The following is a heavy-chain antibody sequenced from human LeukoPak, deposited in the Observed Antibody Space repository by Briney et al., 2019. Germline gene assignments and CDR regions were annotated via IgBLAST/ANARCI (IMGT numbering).Heavy chain of an antibody. CDR3: VRDGSGSVEFDY. J-gene: IGHJ4*02. CDR1: GFTFSGYW. Sequence: GGSLRLSCAASGFTFSGYWMNWVRQAPGKGREGVASIKEDGSKTYYADSLKGRFTISRDNAENSLYLQMYSLRVEDTAVYYCVRDGSGSVEFDYWGQGTLVTVSS. V-gene: IGHV3-7*01. CDR2: IKEDGSKT. D-gene: IGHD3-10*01.